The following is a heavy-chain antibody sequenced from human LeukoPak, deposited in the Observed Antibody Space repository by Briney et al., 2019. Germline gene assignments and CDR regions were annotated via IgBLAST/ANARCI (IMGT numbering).Heavy chain of an antibody. D-gene: IGHD1-7*01. Sequence: ASVKVSCKASGYTFSNYCMHWVRQAPGQGLEWMGLINPSGNTTYSQNFQVRVTMTRDTSTSTVYMELSSLRSDDTAVYYCAKCSETGTTRWFDPWGQGTLVTVSS. CDR3: AKCSETGTTRWFDP. J-gene: IGHJ5*02. V-gene: IGHV1-46*01. CDR1: GYTFSNYC. CDR2: INPSGNT.